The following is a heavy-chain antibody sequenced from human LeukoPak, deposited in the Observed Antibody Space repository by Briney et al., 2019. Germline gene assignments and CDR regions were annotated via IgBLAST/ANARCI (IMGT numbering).Heavy chain of an antibody. CDR1: GGSISTYY. J-gene: IGHJ4*02. Sequence: SETLSLTCTVSGGSISTYYWNWIRQPPGKGLEWIGYISYSGSTNYSPSLKSRVTISVDTSKNQFSLKLSSVTAADTAVYYCARGDYYDSSGYFDYWGQGTLVTVSS. V-gene: IGHV4-59*01. CDR3: ARGDYYDSSGYFDY. CDR2: ISYSGST. D-gene: IGHD3-22*01.